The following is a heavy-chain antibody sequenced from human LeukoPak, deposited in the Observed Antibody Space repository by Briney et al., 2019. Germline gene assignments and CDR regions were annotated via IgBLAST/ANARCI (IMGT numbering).Heavy chain of an antibody. D-gene: IGHD4-17*01. CDR1: GFTLGNYW. CDR3: AYSDHFDN. V-gene: IGHV3-74*03. J-gene: IGHJ4*02. Sequence: GGSLRLSCVASGFTLGNYWMHWVRQAPGKGLVWVSRGDGDGSHSTYADSVKGRFTISRDNRKNTLYLQMNSLTGEDTAVYYCAYSDHFDNWGQGTLVTVSS. CDR2: GDGDGSHS.